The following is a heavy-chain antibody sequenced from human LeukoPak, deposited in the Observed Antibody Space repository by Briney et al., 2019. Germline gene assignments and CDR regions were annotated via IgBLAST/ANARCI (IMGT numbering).Heavy chain of an antibody. CDR3: ARGGRKQWYLSQYYFDY. V-gene: IGHV4-34*01. CDR1: GGSFSGYY. D-gene: IGHD6-19*01. J-gene: IGHJ4*02. Sequence: PETLSLTCAVYGGSFSGYYWSWIRQPPGKGLEWIGEINHSGSTNYNPSLKSRVTISVDTSKNQFSLKLSSVTAADTAVYYCARGGRKQWYLSQYYFDYWGQGTLVTVSS. CDR2: INHSGST.